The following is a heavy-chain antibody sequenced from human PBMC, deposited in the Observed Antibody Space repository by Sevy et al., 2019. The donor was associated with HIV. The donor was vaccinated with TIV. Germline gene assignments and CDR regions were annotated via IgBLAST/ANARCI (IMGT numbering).Heavy chain of an antibody. CDR1: GFTFSDHY. D-gene: IGHD6-13*01. V-gene: IGHV3-72*01. CDR3: ATHAGIAAAGRVFDY. CDR2: IRNKADNYTT. J-gene: IGHJ4*02. Sequence: GGSLRLSCAASGFTFSDHYMEWVRQAPGKGLEWVGRIRNKADNYTTEYAASVKGRLTISREDSKNSLYLLMNSLKTEDTAVYYCATHAGIAAAGRVFDYWGQGTLVTVSS.